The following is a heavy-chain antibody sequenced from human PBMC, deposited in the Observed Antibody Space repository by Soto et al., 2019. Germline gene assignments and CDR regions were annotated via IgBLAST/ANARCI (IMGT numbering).Heavy chain of an antibody. CDR3: AQQLIT. CDR2: IYYSGST. V-gene: IGHV4-59*01. Sequence: SETLSLTCTLSGGSISSYYWSWIRQPPGKGLEWIEYIYYSGSTNYHPSLKSRVVMSVDTSKNQFSLKLSSVTAADTAVYYCAQQLITWGQGTLVTDSS. D-gene: IGHD6-13*01. J-gene: IGHJ5*02. CDR1: GGSISSYY.